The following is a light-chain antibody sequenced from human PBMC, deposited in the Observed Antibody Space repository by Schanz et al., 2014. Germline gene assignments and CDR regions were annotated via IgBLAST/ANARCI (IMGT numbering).Light chain of an antibody. V-gene: IGLV2-14*02. CDR3: CSYTSSSTLGVV. J-gene: IGLJ2*01. CDR1: SSDVGSYNL. Sequence: QSALTQPASVSGSPGQSITISCIGTSSDVGSYNLVSWYQQHPGKAPKLMIYEVSKRPSGVSTRFSGSKSGNTASLTISGLQAEDEADYYCCSYTSSSTLGVVFGGGTKLTVL. CDR2: EVS.